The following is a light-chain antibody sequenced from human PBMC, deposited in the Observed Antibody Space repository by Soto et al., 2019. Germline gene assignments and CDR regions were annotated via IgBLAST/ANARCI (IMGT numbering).Light chain of an antibody. J-gene: IGLJ3*02. Sequence: QPVLTQPPSVSGAPGQSVTISCTGSSSNIGAGYGVHWYQQFPGTAPKLLIYRDTIRPSGVPDRFSAYKSVTSASLAISGLQADDEADYYCQSYDSSLSGVVFGGGTKLTVL. CDR1: SSNIGAGYG. CDR2: RDT. V-gene: IGLV1-40*01. CDR3: QSYDSSLSGVV.